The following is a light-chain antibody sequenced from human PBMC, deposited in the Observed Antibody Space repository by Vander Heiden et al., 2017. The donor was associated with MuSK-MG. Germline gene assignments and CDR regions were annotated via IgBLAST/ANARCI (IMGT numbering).Light chain of an antibody. J-gene: IGLJ2*01. CDR1: SRNIGGYDY. V-gene: IGLV2-14*01. Sequence: SVLTQPAAVSGSPGQSITSSCSGTSRNIGGYDYVSWYQQSPGKEPKRRLEDVSNRPSGVSDRFSGSKSGNTASLTITGLHVDDEADYYCASYKTTSALEVFGSGTKVTVL. CDR3: ASYKTTSALEV. CDR2: DVS.